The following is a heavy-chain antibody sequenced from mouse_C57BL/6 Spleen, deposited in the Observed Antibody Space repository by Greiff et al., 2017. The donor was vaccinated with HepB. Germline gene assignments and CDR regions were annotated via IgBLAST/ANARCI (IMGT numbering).Heavy chain of an antibody. CDR1: GYTFTSYW. Sequence: VQLQQPGAELVMPGASVKLSCKASGYTFTSYWMHWVKQRPGQGLEWIGEIDPSDSYTNYNQKFKGKSTLTVDKSSSTAYMQLSSLTSEDSAVYYCARRGWEGPYYFDYWGQGTTLTVSS. D-gene: IGHD3-3*01. CDR3: ARRGWEGPYYFDY. CDR2: IDPSDSYT. V-gene: IGHV1-69*01. J-gene: IGHJ2*01.